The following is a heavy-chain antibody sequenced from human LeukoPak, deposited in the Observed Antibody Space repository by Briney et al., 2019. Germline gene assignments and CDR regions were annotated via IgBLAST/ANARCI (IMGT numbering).Heavy chain of an antibody. CDR2: IKQDGSEK. Sequence: GGSLRLSCAASGFTFSSYWVSWVRQAPGKGLEWVANIKQDGSEKYYVDSVKGRFTISRDNAKNSLYLQMNSLRAEDTAVYYCARSGRSGRQDYWGQGTLVTVSS. CDR1: GFTFSSYW. V-gene: IGHV3-7*01. J-gene: IGHJ4*02. D-gene: IGHD1-26*01. CDR3: ARSGRSGRQDY.